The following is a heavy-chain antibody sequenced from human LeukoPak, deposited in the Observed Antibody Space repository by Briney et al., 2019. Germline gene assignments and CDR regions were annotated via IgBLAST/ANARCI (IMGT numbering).Heavy chain of an antibody. D-gene: IGHD3-10*01. CDR2: MNPNSGNT. J-gene: IGHJ4*02. CDR1: GYTFSNYD. Sequence: VKVSCKASGYTFSNYDISWVRQAAGQGLEWMGWMNPNSGNTGYAQRFQGRVTMTRNTSISTAYMELSSLRSEDTAVYFCARAMVRGVNVVAYWGQGTLVTVSS. CDR3: ARAMVRGVNVVAY. V-gene: IGHV1-8*01.